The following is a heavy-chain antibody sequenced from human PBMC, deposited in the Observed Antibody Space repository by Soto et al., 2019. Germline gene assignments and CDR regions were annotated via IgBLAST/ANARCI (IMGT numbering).Heavy chain of an antibody. CDR3: ARRAPDYYYMDV. CDR2: INAGNGNT. CDR1: GYNFTSYA. Sequence: ASVKVSCKASGYNFTSYAMHWVRQAPGQRLEWMGWINAGNGNTKYSQKFQGRVTITRDTSASTAYMELSSLRSEDTAVYYCARRAPDYYYMDVWGKGTTVTVSS. J-gene: IGHJ6*03. V-gene: IGHV1-3*01.